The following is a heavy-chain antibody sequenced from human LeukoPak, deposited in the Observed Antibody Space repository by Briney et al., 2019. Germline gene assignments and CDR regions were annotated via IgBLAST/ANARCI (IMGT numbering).Heavy chain of an antibody. V-gene: IGHV3-9*01. D-gene: IGHD3-22*01. J-gene: IGHJ4*01. Sequence: GGSLRLSCAASGFTFDDYAMHWVRQAPGKGLEWVSGINWNSGSVGYGDSVKGRFTTSRDNAKNSLYLQMNSLRAEDTALYYCAKGASGLSTLYFDSWGHGTLVTVSS. CDR3: AKGASGLSTLYFDS. CDR1: GFTFDDYA. CDR2: INWNSGSV.